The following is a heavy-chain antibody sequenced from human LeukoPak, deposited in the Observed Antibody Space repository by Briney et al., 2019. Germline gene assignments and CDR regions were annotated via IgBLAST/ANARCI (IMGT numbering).Heavy chain of an antibody. CDR3: AKVRPFTPIAVVPEYFDY. D-gene: IGHD3-22*01. V-gene: IGHV3-23*01. Sequence: GGSLRLSCAASGFSFSDYAITWVRQAPGKGLEWVSHVSGNGGSTSYSDSVKGRFTVSRDNSKNMLYLQMNSLRVDDTAVYYCAKVRPFTPIAVVPEYFDYWGQGTLVAVSS. J-gene: IGHJ4*02. CDR1: GFSFSDYA. CDR2: VSGNGGST.